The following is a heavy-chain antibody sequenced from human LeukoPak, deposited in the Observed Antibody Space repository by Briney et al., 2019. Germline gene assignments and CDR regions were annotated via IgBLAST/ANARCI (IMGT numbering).Heavy chain of an antibody. CDR1: GFTFDDYT. CDR2: IDWHGSTT. CDR3: AELGITMIGGV. D-gene: IGHD3-10*02. J-gene: IGHJ6*04. Sequence: GSLRLSCAASGFTFDDYTMHWVRQVPGKGLEWVSLIDWHGSTTYYADSVKGRFTISRDNSKNSLYLQMNSLRAEDTAVYYCAELGITMIGGVWGKGTTVTISS. V-gene: IGHV3-43*01.